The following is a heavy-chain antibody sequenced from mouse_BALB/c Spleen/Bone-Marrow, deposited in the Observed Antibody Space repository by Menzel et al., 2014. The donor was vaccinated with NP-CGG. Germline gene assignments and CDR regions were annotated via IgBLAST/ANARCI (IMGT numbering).Heavy chain of an antibody. J-gene: IGHJ2*01. CDR3: AYGKYLNYFDF. D-gene: IGHD5-1-1*01. CDR1: GYTFTDYY. V-gene: IGHV1-34*01. Sequence: VQLQQSGPDLVKPGASVKISCKASGYTFTDYYMHWVKQNHGKSLEWIGYVYPNNGGTSYNQKFKGKATLTADKSSSTANMDLRSLKSEDSADYYGAYGKYLNYFDFWGQGTTLTVSS. CDR2: VYPNNGGT.